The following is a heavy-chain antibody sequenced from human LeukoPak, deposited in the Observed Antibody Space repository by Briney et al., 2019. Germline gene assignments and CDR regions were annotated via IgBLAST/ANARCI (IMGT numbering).Heavy chain of an antibody. Sequence: SQTLSLTCTVSGVSISSGNNYWSWIRQPAGERLEWIGRISTSGSTNYNPSLKSRVTISVDTSKDQFSLKLNSVTAADTAVYYCARRRLQTDWLGFDPWGQGTLVTVSS. CDR1: GVSISSGNNY. V-gene: IGHV4-61*02. D-gene: IGHD5-24*01. CDR2: ISTSGST. J-gene: IGHJ5*02. CDR3: ARRRLQTDWLGFDP.